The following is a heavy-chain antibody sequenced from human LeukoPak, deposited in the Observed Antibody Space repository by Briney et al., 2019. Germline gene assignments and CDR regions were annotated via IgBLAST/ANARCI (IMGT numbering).Heavy chain of an antibody. Sequence: ASVKVSCKASGYTFTSYYMHWVRQAPGQGLEWMGIINPSGGSTSYAQKFQGRVTMTRDTSTSTAYMELSSLRSEDTAVYYCAKKKTPPFQNTYYYDSSGYYAFDIWGQGTMVTVSS. CDR1: GYTFTSYY. D-gene: IGHD3-22*01. CDR3: AKKKTPPFQNTYYYDSSGYYAFDI. V-gene: IGHV1-46*01. CDR2: INPSGGST. J-gene: IGHJ3*02.